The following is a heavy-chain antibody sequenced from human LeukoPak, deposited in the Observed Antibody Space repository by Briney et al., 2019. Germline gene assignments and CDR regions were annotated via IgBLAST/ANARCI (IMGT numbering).Heavy chain of an antibody. D-gene: IGHD4-23*01. V-gene: IGHV3-48*04. Sequence: QSGGSLRLSCAASGFTFSSYSMDWVRQAPGKGLEWVSYISAISSSSTYYADSVKGRFTISRDNAKNSLYLQMNSLRAEDTAVYYCARGLGWVGRAFDIWGQGTMVTVSS. J-gene: IGHJ3*02. CDR3: ARGLGWVGRAFDI. CDR2: ISAISSSST. CDR1: GFTFSSYS.